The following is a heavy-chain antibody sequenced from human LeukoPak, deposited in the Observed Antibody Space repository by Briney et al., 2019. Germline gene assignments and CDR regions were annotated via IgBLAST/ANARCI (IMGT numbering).Heavy chain of an antibody. CDR2: ISYDGSNK. Sequence: PGRSLRLSCAASGFTFSSYAMQWVRQAPGKGLEWVAVISYDGSNKYYADSVKGRFTISRDNSKNTLYLQMNSLRAEDTAVYYCERNGGNDTAMDPNDLANGNFDYWGQGTLVTVSS. CDR3: ERNGGNDTAMDPNDLANGNFDY. D-gene: IGHD5-18*01. CDR1: GFTFSSYA. J-gene: IGHJ4*02. V-gene: IGHV3-30*04.